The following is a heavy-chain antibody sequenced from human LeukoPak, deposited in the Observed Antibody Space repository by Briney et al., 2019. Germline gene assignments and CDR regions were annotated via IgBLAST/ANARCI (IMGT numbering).Heavy chain of an antibody. J-gene: IGHJ4*02. CDR3: ARLPEPVYCSSTSCYGRWGYYFDY. D-gene: IGHD2-2*01. V-gene: IGHV4-38-2*01. CDR1: GYSISSGYY. Sequence: SETLSLTCAVSGYSISSGYYWGWIRQPPGKGLEWIGSIYHSGSTNYNPSLKSRVTISVDTSKNQFSLKLSSVTAADTAVYYCARLPEPVYCSSTSCYGRWGYYFDYWGQGTLVTVSS. CDR2: IYHSGST.